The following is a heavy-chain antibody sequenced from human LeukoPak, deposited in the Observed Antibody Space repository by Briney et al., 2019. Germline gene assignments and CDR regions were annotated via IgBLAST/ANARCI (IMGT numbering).Heavy chain of an antibody. V-gene: IGHV1-24*01. Sequence: ASVKVSCKVSGYTLTELSMHWVRQAPGKGPEWMGGFDPEDGETIYAQKFQGRVTMTEDTSTDTAYMELSSLRSEDTAVYYCALEVYGSGSYYRQPFDYWGQGTLVTVSS. CDR3: ALEVYGSGSYYRQPFDY. J-gene: IGHJ4*02. CDR2: FDPEDGET. CDR1: GYTLTELS. D-gene: IGHD3-10*01.